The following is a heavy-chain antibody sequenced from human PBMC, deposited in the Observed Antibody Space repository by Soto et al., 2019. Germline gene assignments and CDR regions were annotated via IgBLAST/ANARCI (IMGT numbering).Heavy chain of an antibody. V-gene: IGHV4-61*01. J-gene: IGHJ4*02. D-gene: IGHD1-7*01. CDR1: GGSVSSGSYY. Sequence: PSETLSLTCTVSGGSVSSGSYYWSWIRQPPGKGLEWIGYIYYSGSTNYNPSLKSRVTIPVDKSKNQFSLKLSSVTAAHTAVHYGARVPSNYSGYFDYWGQGTMVTVAS. CDR2: IYYSGST. CDR3: ARVPSNYSGYFDY.